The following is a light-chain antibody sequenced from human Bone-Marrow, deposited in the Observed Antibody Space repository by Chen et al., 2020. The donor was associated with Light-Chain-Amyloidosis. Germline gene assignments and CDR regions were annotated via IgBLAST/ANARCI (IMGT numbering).Light chain of an antibody. CDR3: QVWDRSSDRPV. Sequence: SYVLTQPSSVSVAPGQTATIACGGNNIGSTSVPWYQQTPGQAPLLVVYDDSDRPSGIPERLSGSNSGNTATLTLTRGESGDEAHYYCQVWDRSSDRPVVGGGTKLPVL. J-gene: IGLJ3*02. CDR2: DDS. V-gene: IGLV3-21*02. CDR1: NIGSTS.